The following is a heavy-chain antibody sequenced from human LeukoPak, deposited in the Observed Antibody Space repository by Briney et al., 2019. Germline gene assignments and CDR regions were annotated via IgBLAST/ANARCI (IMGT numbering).Heavy chain of an antibody. CDR3: ARPYYYDSRIDP. J-gene: IGHJ5*02. CDR1: GGSINSYY. Sequence: SETLSLTCTVSGGSINSYYWCWIRQPAGKGLEWIGRIYTSGSTNYNPSLKSRVTMSADTSENQLSLKLSSVTAADTAVYYCARPYYYDSRIDPWGRGILVTVSS. V-gene: IGHV4-4*07. CDR2: IYTSGST. D-gene: IGHD3-22*01.